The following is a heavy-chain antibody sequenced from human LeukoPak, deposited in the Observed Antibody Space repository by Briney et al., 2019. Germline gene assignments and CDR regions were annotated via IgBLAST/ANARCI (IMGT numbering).Heavy chain of an antibody. Sequence: SETLSLTCTDSGGSISSYYWSWLRQPAGKGLEWIGRIYTSGSTNYNPSLKSRVTMSVDTSKNQFSLKLSSVTAADTAVYYFAREGNYYYYYYMDVWGKGTTVTVSS. CDR2: IYTSGST. CDR1: GGSISSYY. D-gene: IGHD3-10*01. CDR3: AREGNYYYYYYMDV. J-gene: IGHJ6*03. V-gene: IGHV4-4*07.